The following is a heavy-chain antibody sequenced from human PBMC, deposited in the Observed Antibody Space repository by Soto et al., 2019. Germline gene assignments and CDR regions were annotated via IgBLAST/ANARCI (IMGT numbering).Heavy chain of an antibody. J-gene: IGHJ4*02. Sequence: EVQLLDSGGGLVQPGGSLRLSCAASGFTFSNYAMTWVRQGPGKGLEWVSGISGSGGRSYYADSVKGRFTISRDNSKSTLYFQMNSLRAEDTAVYHCAKAYFVWSSEQPYYFDYWGQGTLVTVSS. V-gene: IGHV3-23*01. CDR1: GFTFSNYA. D-gene: IGHD3-16*01. CDR3: AKAYFVWSSEQPYYFDY. CDR2: ISGSGGRS.